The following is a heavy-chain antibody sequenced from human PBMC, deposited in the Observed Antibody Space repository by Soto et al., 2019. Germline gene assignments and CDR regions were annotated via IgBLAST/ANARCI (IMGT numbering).Heavy chain of an antibody. D-gene: IGHD5-18*01. V-gene: IGHV3-53*01. Sequence: GGSLRLSCVVSGFRVSGSNIFWVRQATGKGLEWVSLMYRGGSTDSADSVKGRFTISRDKSKNTLYLHMNSLRVEDTAVYYCARVNTTLVDHFDYWGQGTLVTVSS. CDR1: GFRVSGSN. CDR2: MYRGGST. CDR3: ARVNTTLVDHFDY. J-gene: IGHJ4*02.